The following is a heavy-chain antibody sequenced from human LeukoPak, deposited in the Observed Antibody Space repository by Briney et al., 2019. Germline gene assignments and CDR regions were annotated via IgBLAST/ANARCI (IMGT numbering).Heavy chain of an antibody. CDR2: IYYSGTT. J-gene: IGHJ4*02. CDR3: ARGMYYFDY. Sequence: SETLSLTCTVSGDSISSYYWSWIRQPPGKGLERIGYIYYSGTTNYNPSLKSRVTISIDTSKNQFSLRLSSVTAADTAVYYCARGMYYFDYWGQGTLVTVSS. V-gene: IGHV4-59*01. CDR1: GDSISSYY.